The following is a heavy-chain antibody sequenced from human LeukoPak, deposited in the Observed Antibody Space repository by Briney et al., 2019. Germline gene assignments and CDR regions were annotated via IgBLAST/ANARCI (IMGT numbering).Heavy chain of an antibody. CDR3: VRDKEMSTMTGSVLDY. Sequence: GGSLRLSCAASGFSFSSLSMNWVRQAPGKGLEWVANIRQDGSEIYYIDSVKGRFTISRDNAKSSLYLQMNSLRAEDTAVYYCVRDKEMSTMTGSVLDYWGQGTLVTVTS. CDR1: GFSFSSLS. J-gene: IGHJ4*02. V-gene: IGHV3-7*01. D-gene: IGHD5-24*01. CDR2: IRQDGSEI.